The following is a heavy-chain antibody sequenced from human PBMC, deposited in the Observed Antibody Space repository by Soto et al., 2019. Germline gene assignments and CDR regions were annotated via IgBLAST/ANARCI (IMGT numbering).Heavy chain of an antibody. CDR1: SGSISSSNW. CDR2: IYHSGSI. CDR3: ARKTNYDILTGYYNHQNWFDP. V-gene: IGHV4-4*02. D-gene: IGHD3-9*01. J-gene: IGHJ5*02. Sequence: QVQLQESGPGLVKPSGTLSLTCAVSSGSISSSNWWSWVRQPPGKGLEWIGEIYHSGSINYNPSLKSRVTISVDKSKNQFSLKLSSVTAADTAVYYCARKTNYDILTGYYNHQNWFDPWGQGTLVTVSS.